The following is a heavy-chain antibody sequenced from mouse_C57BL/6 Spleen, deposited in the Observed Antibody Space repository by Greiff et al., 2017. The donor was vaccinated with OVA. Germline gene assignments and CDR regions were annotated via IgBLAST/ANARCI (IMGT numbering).Heavy chain of an antibody. D-gene: IGHD1-1*01. V-gene: IGHV1-81*01. CDR2: IYPRSGNT. CDR3: ARGDYGSSYDYGG. CDR1: GYTFTSYG. J-gene: IGHJ2*01. Sequence: VQLHQSGAELARPGASVKLSCKASGYTFTSYGISWVKQRTGQGLEWIGEIYPRSGNTYYNEKFKGKATLTADKSSSPASMELRSLTEEDAAVYCCARGDYGSSYDYGGWGKGTTLTAAS.